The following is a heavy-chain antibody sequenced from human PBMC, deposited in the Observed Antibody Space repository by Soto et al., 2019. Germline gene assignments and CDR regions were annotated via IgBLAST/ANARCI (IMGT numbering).Heavy chain of an antibody. CDR2: INPNSGGT. D-gene: IGHD3-3*01. Sequence: ASVKVSCKASGYTFTGYYMHWVRQAPGQGLEWMGWINPNSGGTNYAQKFQGRVTTTRDTSISTAYMELSRLRSDDTAVYYCAREEDVLRFLEWLLPGMDVWGQGTTVTVSS. J-gene: IGHJ6*02. CDR3: AREEDVLRFLEWLLPGMDV. CDR1: GYTFTGYY. V-gene: IGHV1-2*02.